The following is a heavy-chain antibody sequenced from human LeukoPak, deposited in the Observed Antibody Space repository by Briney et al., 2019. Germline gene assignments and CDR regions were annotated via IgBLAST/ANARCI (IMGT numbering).Heavy chain of an antibody. CDR2: IWYDGSNK. Sequence: PGGSLRLSCAASGFTFSSYGMHWVRQAPGKGPEWVAVIWYDGSNKYYADSVKGRFTISRDNSKNTLYLQMNSLRAEDTAVYYCAKDNWNYQTYIDYWGQGTLVTVSS. V-gene: IGHV3-33*06. J-gene: IGHJ4*02. D-gene: IGHD1-7*01. CDR3: AKDNWNYQTYIDY. CDR1: GFTFSSYG.